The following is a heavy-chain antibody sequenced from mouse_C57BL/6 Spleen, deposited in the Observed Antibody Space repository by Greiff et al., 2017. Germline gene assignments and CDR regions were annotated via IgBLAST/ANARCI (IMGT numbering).Heavy chain of an antibody. J-gene: IGHJ4*01. CDR3: ARKTAQAYAMDY. CDR2: IYPGDGDT. V-gene: IGHV1-82*01. CDR1: GYAFSSSW. D-gene: IGHD3-2*02. Sequence: LQESGPELVKPGASVKISCKASGYAFSSSWMNWVKQRPGKGLEWIGRIYPGDGDTNYNGKFKGKATLTADKSSSTAYMQLSSLTSEDSAVYFCARKTAQAYAMDYWGQGTSVTVSS.